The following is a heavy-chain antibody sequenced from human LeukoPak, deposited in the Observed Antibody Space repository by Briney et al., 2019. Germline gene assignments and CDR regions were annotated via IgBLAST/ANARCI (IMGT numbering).Heavy chain of an antibody. CDR3: ATGGYSGYEVYYFDY. CDR2: ISYDGSNK. V-gene: IGHV3-30*03. CDR1: GLTFSSYG. D-gene: IGHD5-12*01. J-gene: IGHJ4*02. Sequence: GGSLRLSCAASGLTFSSYGMHWVRQAPGKRLEWVAVISYDGSNKYYADSVKGRFTISRDNSKNTLYLQMNSLRAEDTAVYYCATGGYSGYEVYYFDYWGQGTLVTVSS.